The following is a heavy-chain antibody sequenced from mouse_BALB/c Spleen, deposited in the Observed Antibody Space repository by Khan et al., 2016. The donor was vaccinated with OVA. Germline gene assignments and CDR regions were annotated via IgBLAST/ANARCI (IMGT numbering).Heavy chain of an antibody. J-gene: IGHJ3*01. V-gene: IGHV14-3*02. CDR1: GFNIKDTY. D-gene: IGHD4-1*01. Sequence: MQLEESGAELVKPGASVKLSCTASGFNIKDTYMHWVKQRPEQGLEWIGRIDPANGNTKYDPKFQGKATITADTSSNTAYLQLSSLTSEDTAVYYCARDYWDVFAYWGQVTLVTVSA. CDR2: IDPANGNT. CDR3: ARDYWDVFAY.